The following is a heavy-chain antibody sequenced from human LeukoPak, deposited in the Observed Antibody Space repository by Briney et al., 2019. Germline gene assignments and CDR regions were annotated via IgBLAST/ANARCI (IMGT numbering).Heavy chain of an antibody. CDR1: GFTFSSYG. CDR2: IWYDGSNK. Sequence: GGSLRLSCAASGFTFSSYGMHWVRQAPGRGLEWVAVIWYDGSNKYYADSVKGRFTISRDNSKNTLYLQMNSLRAEDTAVYYCARGASSSWYYYYYGMDVWGQGTMVTVSS. D-gene: IGHD6-13*01. V-gene: IGHV3-33*01. CDR3: ARGASSSWYYYYYGMDV. J-gene: IGHJ6*02.